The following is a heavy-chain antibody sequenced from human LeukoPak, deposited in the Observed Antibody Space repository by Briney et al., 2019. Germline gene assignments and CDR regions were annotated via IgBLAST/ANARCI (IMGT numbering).Heavy chain of an antibody. J-gene: IGHJ4*02. Sequence: PSETLSLTCTVSGGSISSYYWSWIRQPPGKGLEWIGYIYYSGSTNYNPSLKSRVTISVDTSKNQFSLKLSSETAADTAVYYCARWARWDDYYFDYWGQGTLVTVSS. CDR2: IYYSGST. CDR1: GGSISSYY. D-gene: IGHD1-1*01. V-gene: IGHV4-59*12. CDR3: ARWARWDDYYFDY.